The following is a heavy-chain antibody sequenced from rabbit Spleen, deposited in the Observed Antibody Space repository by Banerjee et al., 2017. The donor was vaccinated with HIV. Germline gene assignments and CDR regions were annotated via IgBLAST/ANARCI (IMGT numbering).Heavy chain of an antibody. CDR3: VKDLSGVIGWNFSW. D-gene: IGHD7-1*01. V-gene: IGHV1S45*01. Sequence: QEQLEESGGDMVKPEGSLTLTCTASGFSFSSSYVMCWVRQAPGKGLEWLACINAITDKAVCASWAKGRFSFSKPSSSTVTLQMTSLTAADTATYICVKDLSGVIGWNFSWWGPGTLVTVS. CDR1: GFSFSSSYV. CDR2: INAITDKA. J-gene: IGHJ4*01.